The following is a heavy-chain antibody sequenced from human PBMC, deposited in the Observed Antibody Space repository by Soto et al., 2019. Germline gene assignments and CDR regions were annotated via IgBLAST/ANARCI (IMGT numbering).Heavy chain of an antibody. V-gene: IGHV3-74*01. CDR3: ARGAKGAYYMDV. Sequence: EVQLVESGGGLVHPGGSLRLSCAASGFTFNSHWMHWARQAQGKGLVWISRINSDGSTTNYADSVKGRLTISRDNAKNTVYVQINSLRAEDTAVYYCARGAKGAYYMDVWGKGTTVTVSS. CDR2: INSDGSTT. J-gene: IGHJ6*03. D-gene: IGHD2-21*01. CDR1: GFTFNSHW.